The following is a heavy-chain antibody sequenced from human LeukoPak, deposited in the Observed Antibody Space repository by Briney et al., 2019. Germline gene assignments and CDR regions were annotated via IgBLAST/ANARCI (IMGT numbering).Heavy chain of an antibody. CDR2: ISGSGGST. Sequence: PGGSLRLSCAASGFTFSDYYMSWIRQAPGKGLEWVSAISGSGGSTYYADSVKGRFTISRDNSKNTLYLQMNSLRAEDTAVYYCAKDRLVVVPAALDYWGQGTLVTVSS. CDR1: GFTFSDYY. J-gene: IGHJ4*02. D-gene: IGHD2-2*01. CDR3: AKDRLVVVPAALDY. V-gene: IGHV3-23*01.